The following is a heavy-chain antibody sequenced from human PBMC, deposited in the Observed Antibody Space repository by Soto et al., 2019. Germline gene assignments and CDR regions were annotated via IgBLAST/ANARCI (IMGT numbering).Heavy chain of an antibody. D-gene: IGHD4-4*01. J-gene: IGHJ6*02. CDR1: GFTFNRNW. V-gene: IGHV3-15*07. CDR2: IKSKTDGGTT. CDR3: TTVGTTVTTYYYYYGMDV. Sequence: GGSLRLSCVASGFTFNRNWMHWVRQAPGKGLEWVGRIKSKTDGGTTDYAAPVKGRFTISRDDSKNTLYLQMNSLKTEDTAVYYCTTVGTTVTTYYYYYGMDVWGQGTTVTVSS.